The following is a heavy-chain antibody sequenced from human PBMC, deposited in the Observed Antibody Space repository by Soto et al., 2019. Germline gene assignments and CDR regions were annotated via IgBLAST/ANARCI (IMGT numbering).Heavy chain of an antibody. CDR2: IYYSGSS. Sequence: QVQLQESGPGLVKPSQTLSLTCTVSGGSISSGDYYWSCIRQHPGQGLEWIGYIYYSGSSYYNRSLNSRVTISVDTSKNQFSLKLSSVTAADTAVYYCARVGGSPPLADYGDYGDAFDIWGQGTMFTVSS. CDR1: GGSISSGDYY. J-gene: IGHJ3*02. V-gene: IGHV4-30-4*01. CDR3: ARVGGSPPLADYGDYGDAFDI. D-gene: IGHD4-17*01.